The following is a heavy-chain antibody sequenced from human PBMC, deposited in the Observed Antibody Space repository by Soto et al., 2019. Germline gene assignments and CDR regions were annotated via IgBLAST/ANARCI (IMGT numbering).Heavy chain of an antibody. CDR2: INPSGGST. Sequence: QVQLVQSGAEVKKPGASVKVSCKASGYTFTSYYMHWVRQAPGQGLEWMGIINPSGGSTSYAQKFQGRVTMTRDTSTSTVYMELSSLRSEDTAVYYRAREGPVDSREVVAFDIWGQGTMVTVSS. D-gene: IGHD3-22*01. CDR3: AREGPVDSREVVAFDI. CDR1: GYTFTSYY. J-gene: IGHJ3*02. V-gene: IGHV1-46*01.